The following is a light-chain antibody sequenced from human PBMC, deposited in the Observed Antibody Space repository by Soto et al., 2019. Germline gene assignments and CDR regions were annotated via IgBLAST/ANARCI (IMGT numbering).Light chain of an antibody. CDR2: EVT. Sequence: QSVLTQPASVSGSPGQSITISCTGTSSDIGAYNYVSWYQQHPGKPPKLMIYEVTNRPSGVSIRFSGSKSGSAASLTISGLQAEDEADYYCSSYSSRSHWVFGGGTKVTVL. CDR3: SSYSSRSHWV. J-gene: IGLJ3*02. V-gene: IGLV2-14*01. CDR1: SSDIGAYNY.